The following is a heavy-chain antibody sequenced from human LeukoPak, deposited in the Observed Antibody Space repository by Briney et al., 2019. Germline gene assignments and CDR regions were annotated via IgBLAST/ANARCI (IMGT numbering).Heavy chain of an antibody. Sequence: ASVTVSCKASGYTFTDFHMHWVRQAPGQGLEWMGWIDPDNGGPVYAQKFQGRLTVTRDTSISTAYMDLTRLKSDDTAVHYCARDRSGAANWFDPWGQGTLVTVSS. CDR3: ARDRSGAANWFDP. V-gene: IGHV1-2*02. CDR1: GYTFTDFH. J-gene: IGHJ5*02. D-gene: IGHD3-3*01. CDR2: IDPDNGGP.